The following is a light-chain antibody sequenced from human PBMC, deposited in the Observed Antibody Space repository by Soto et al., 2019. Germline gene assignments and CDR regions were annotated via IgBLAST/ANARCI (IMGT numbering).Light chain of an antibody. J-gene: IGKJ1*01. CDR2: GAS. CDR1: QGISSY. CDR3: QQYYSHPHT. Sequence: AIRMTQSPSAFAASTGDRVTITCRASQGISSYLAWYQQKPGKAPKLLIYGASTSQSGVPSRFSGSGSGTDFTLTISSLQSEDFATYHCQQYYSHPHTFGQGTKGDIK. V-gene: IGKV1-8*01.